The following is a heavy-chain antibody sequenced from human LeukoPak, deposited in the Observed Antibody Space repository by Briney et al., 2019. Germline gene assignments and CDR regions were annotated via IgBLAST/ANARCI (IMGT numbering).Heavy chain of an antibody. J-gene: IGHJ6*02. CDR3: VRDSRYCPDV. CDR1: GFTFSSYW. V-gene: IGHV3-74*01. D-gene: IGHD2-8*02. CDR2: LISDGSSA. Sequence: GGSLRISCAASGFTFSSYWMHWVRQAPGKGLVWVSRLISDGSSASYADSVKGRFTISRDNTKNILYLQMNSLRAEDTAVYYCVRDSRYCPDVWGQGTTVTVSS.